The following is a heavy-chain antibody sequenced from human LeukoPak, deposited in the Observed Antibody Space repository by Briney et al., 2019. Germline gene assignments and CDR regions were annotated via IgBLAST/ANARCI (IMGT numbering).Heavy chain of an antibody. CDR1: GFTVNSNY. CDR2: IRHNASAT. Sequence: GGSLRLSCAASGFTVNSNYMSWVRQAPGKGLEWVAFIRHNASATNYADSVRGRFTVSRDNSKNTLYLQMNSLRPEDTAVYYCGKGNEIDYWGPGTLVTVSS. V-gene: IGHV3-30*02. CDR3: GKGNEIDY. J-gene: IGHJ4*02. D-gene: IGHD1-1*01.